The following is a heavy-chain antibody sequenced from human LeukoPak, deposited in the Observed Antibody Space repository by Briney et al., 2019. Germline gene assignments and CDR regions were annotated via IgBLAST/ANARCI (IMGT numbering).Heavy chain of an antibody. CDR1: GFTFSSYA. CDR2: ISGSTGST. Sequence: GGSLRLSCAASGFTFSSYAISWVRQAPGKGLEWVSGISGSTGSTYYVDSVKGRFTISRDNSKNTLYLQMNSLRAEDTAVYYCAKQKGVSWYSVEDYWGQGTLVTVSS. CDR3: AKQKGVSWYSVEDY. D-gene: IGHD2-15*01. V-gene: IGHV3-23*01. J-gene: IGHJ4*02.